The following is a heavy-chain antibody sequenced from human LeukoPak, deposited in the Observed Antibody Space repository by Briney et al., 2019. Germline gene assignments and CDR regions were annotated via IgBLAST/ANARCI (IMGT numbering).Heavy chain of an antibody. D-gene: IGHD3-16*02. J-gene: IGHJ4*02. CDR3: ATHEVTIITRSTFDY. V-gene: IGHV3-30*02. CDR1: GFTFSSYG. CDR2: IRYDGSNK. Sequence: GGSLRLSCAASGFTFSSYGMHWVRQAPGKGPEWVAFIRYDGSNKYYADSVKGRFTISRDNAKNSLYLQMNSLRADDTAVYYCATHEVTIITRSTFDYWGQGTLVTVSS.